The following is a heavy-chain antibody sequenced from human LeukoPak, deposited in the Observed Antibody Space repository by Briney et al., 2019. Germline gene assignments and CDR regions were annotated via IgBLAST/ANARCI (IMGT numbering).Heavy chain of an antibody. CDR2: ISGGDYT. Sequence: HPGGTLRLACAASGFTFSSYGMSWVRQAPGKGLEWVSGISGGDYTEHADSVKGRFTISRDNSKNTLYLQMNTLRVEDTALYYCAKSRNFNYYFMEVSGRGTKVTISS. J-gene: IGHJ6*03. CDR1: GFTFSSYG. CDR3: AKSRNFNYYFMEV. V-gene: IGHV3-23*01.